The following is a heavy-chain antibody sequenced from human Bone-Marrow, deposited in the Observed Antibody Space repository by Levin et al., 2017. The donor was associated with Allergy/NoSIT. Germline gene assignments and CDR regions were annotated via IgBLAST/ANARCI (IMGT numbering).Heavy chain of an antibody. Sequence: GGSLRLSCAASGFTFRTYWMSWVRQAPGKGLEWVANIRDDGGEKYYVDSVKGRFTISRDNAKDSLYLQMKSLRVEDTAVYYCGVTPRRDPFDYWGQGTLVAVSS. CDR1: GFTFRTYW. J-gene: IGHJ4*02. D-gene: IGHD2-21*02. V-gene: IGHV3-7*01. CDR2: IRDDGGEK. CDR3: GVTPRRDPFDY.